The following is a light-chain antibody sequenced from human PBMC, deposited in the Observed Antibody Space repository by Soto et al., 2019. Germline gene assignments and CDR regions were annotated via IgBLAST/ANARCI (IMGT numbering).Light chain of an antibody. CDR1: QSVSSSY. V-gene: IGKV3-20*01. Sequence: EIVLTQSPGTLSLSPGERATLSCRASQSVSSSYLAWYQQKPGRAPRLLIHAASTLQSGVPPRFSGSGSGTDYTLAISSLEPEDFATYFCQQSYTPPWTFGLGTKVE. CDR2: AAS. J-gene: IGKJ1*01. CDR3: QQSYTPPWT.